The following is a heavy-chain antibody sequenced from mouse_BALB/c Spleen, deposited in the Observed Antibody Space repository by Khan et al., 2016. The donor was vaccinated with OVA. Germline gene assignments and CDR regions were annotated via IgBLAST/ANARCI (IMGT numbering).Heavy chain of an antibody. CDR3: ARDGNYMDY. J-gene: IGHJ4*01. V-gene: IGHV3-1*02. CDR1: GYSITSGYS. CDR2: IYFSGSI. Sequence: VQLQQSGPDLVKPSQSLSLTCTVTGYSITSGYSWHWIRQFPGNKLEWMAYIYFSGSINYSPSLKSRISVTRDTSKNQFFLQLNSVTTEDTATYYCARDGNYMDYWGQGTSVTVSS. D-gene: IGHD2-1*01.